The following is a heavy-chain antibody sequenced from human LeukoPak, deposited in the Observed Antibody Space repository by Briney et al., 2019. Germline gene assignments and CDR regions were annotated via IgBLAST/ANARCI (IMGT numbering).Heavy chain of an antibody. D-gene: IGHD3-9*01. Sequence: GASVKVSCKASGYTFTSYDIDWVRQATGQGLEWMGWMNPNSGNTGYAQKFQGRVTMTRNTSISTAYMELSSLRSEDTAVYYCARVLTGYYTHFDYWGQGTLVTVSS. J-gene: IGHJ4*02. CDR1: GYTFTSYD. CDR3: ARVLTGYYTHFDY. CDR2: MNPNSGNT. V-gene: IGHV1-8*01.